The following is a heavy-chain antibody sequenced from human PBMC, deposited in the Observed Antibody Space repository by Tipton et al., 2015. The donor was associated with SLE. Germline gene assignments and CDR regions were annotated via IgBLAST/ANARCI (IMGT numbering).Heavy chain of an antibody. CDR1: GFSFSDYA. J-gene: IGHJ4*02. D-gene: IGHD5-18*01. Sequence: SLRLSCAASGFSFSDYAMFWVRQAPGKGLEWVADLSFDGSDTYYADSVKGRFTISRDNSKNTLYLQMNSLRAEDTAVYYCARDQAMVSYYFDYWGQGTLVTVSS. V-gene: IGHV3-30*04. CDR3: ARDQAMVSYYFDY. CDR2: LSFDGSDT.